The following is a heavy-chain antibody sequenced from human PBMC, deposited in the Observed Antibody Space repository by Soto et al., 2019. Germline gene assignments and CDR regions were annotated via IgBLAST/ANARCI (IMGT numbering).Heavy chain of an antibody. V-gene: IGHV4-39*01. CDR1: GGSFRGFY. J-gene: IGHJ5*02. CDR3: ARLDRNWFDP. D-gene: IGHD3-3*01. Sequence: TSETLSLTCAVSGGSFRGFYWTWIRQPPGKGLEWIGSIYYSGSTYYNPSLKSRVTISVDTSKNQFSLKLSSVTAADTAVYYCARLDRNWFDPWGQGTLVTVS. CDR2: IYYSGST.